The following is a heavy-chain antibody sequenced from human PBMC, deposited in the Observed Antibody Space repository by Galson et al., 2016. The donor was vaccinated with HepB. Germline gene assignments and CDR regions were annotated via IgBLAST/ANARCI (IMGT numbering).Heavy chain of an antibody. Sequence: SLRLSCAASGFTFRNFVINWVRQAPGKGLERVSGISGNGGDTYYAESVQGRFTISRDNSKNTVYLQMNSLRVEDTAVYYCAKGLDYSDSSGYSYLQYWGEGTQVTVSS. CDR2: ISGNGGDT. J-gene: IGHJ4*02. CDR1: GFTFRNFV. D-gene: IGHD3-22*01. CDR3: AKGLDYSDSSGYSYLQY. V-gene: IGHV3-23*01.